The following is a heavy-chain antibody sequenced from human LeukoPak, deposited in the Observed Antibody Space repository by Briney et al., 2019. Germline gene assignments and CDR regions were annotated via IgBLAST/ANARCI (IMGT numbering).Heavy chain of an antibody. CDR3: ARDLGSHFDF. Sequence: GRSLRLSCTASGFIFSRYGMHWVRQAPGKGLEWVALIRFDGSNRYYADSVKGRFPISRDNGKNTLYLQMHSLRAEDTSVYYCARDLGSHFDFWGQGTLVTVSS. V-gene: IGHV3-33*01. J-gene: IGHJ4*02. CDR2: IRFDGSNR. D-gene: IGHD2-15*01. CDR1: GFIFSRYG.